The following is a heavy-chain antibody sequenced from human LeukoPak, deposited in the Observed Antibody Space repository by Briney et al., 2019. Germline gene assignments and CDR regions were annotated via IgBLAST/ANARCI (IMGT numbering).Heavy chain of an antibody. CDR1: GYTFTSYD. CDR3: AREFEPNYYGSGSYLD. V-gene: IGHV1-8*01. D-gene: IGHD3-10*01. J-gene: IGHJ4*02. CDR2: MNPNSGNT. Sequence: GASVKVSCKASGYTFTSYDINWVRQATGQGLEWMGWMNPNSGNTGYAQKFQGRVTMTRNTSISTAYMELSSLRSEDTAVYYCAREFEPNYYGSGSYLDWGQGTLVTVSS.